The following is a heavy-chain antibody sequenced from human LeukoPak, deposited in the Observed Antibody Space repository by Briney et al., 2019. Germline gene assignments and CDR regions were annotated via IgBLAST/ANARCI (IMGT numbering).Heavy chain of an antibody. Sequence: SETLSLTCSVSGGSISSYYWSWIRQPPGKGLEWIGYIYYSGSTNYNPSLKSRVTISVDTSKNQFSLKLSSVTAADTSVYYCARMTAGYYYYMDVWGKGTTVTVPS. V-gene: IGHV4-59*01. CDR3: ARMTAGYYYYMDV. D-gene: IGHD2-21*02. J-gene: IGHJ6*03. CDR1: GGSISSYY. CDR2: IYYSGST.